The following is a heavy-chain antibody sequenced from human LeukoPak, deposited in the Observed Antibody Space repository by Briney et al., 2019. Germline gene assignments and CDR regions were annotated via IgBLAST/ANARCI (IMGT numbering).Heavy chain of an antibody. D-gene: IGHD3-10*01. Sequence: GSLRLSCAASGFPFSSYEMNWVRPAPGKGLEWVSYISSSGSTINYADSVKGRFTISRDNAKNSLYLQMNSLRAEDTAVYYCASSILGEYWGQGTLVTVSS. J-gene: IGHJ4*02. CDR2: ISSSGSTI. V-gene: IGHV3-48*03. CDR3: ASSILGEY. CDR1: GFPFSSYE.